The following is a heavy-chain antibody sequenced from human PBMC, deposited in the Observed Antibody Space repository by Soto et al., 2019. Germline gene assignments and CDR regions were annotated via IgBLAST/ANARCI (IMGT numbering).Heavy chain of an antibody. Sequence: PGESLKISCKGSGDRFTTYWIGWVRQMPGKGLEWMGIIYPDDSDTRYSPSFQGQVTISADKSTGTAYLQWSSLKASDTAMYYCARRHDTSGYCDYWGQGTQVTVSS. V-gene: IGHV5-51*01. D-gene: IGHD3-22*01. CDR3: ARRHDTSGYCDY. J-gene: IGHJ4*02. CDR2: IYPDDSDT. CDR1: GDRFTTYW.